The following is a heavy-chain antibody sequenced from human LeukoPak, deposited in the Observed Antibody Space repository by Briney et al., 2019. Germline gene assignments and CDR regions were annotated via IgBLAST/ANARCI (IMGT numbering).Heavy chain of an antibody. CDR2: IPYSEST. Sequence: PSETLSLTCTVAGGSFSSNTYYWGWIRQPPGKGLEWIGSIPYSESTYYNPSLKSRVTISVDTSKNQFSLELLSVAAADTAVYYCARHVGPDTRITMLRGVSFPRYNNWFDPWGQGTLVTVSS. V-gene: IGHV4-39*01. J-gene: IGHJ5*02. CDR3: ARHVGPDTRITMLRGVSFPRYNNWFDP. CDR1: GGSFSSNTYY. D-gene: IGHD3-10*01.